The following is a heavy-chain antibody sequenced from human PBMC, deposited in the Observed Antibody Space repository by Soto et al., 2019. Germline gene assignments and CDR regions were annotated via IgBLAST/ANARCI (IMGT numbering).Heavy chain of an antibody. V-gene: IGHV1-69*06. CDR1: GGTFSSLD. D-gene: IGHD3-22*01. CDR2: IIPISETT. CDR3: ARALLSHSYDSGGYDSYFHAMDV. J-gene: IGHJ6*02. Sequence: SVKVSCKASGGTFSSLDINWVRQAPGQGLEWMGGIIPISETTNYTQIFQGRVSIVADISTSTAYMELSRLRSEDTAVYYCARALLSHSYDSGGYDSYFHAMDVWGQGTPVTVSS.